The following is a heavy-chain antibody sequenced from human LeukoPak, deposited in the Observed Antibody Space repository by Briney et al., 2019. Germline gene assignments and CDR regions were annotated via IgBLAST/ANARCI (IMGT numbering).Heavy chain of an antibody. D-gene: IGHD3-22*01. CDR2: ISSSSSYI. J-gene: IGHJ4*02. V-gene: IGHV3-21*01. CDR1: GFTFSSCS. Sequence: GGSLRLSCAASGFTFSSCSMNWVRQAPGKGLEWVSSISSSSSYIYYADSVKGRFTISRDNAKNSLYLQMNSLRAEDTAVYYCARDSTYYYDSSGYTYLFDYWGQGTLVTVSS. CDR3: ARDSTYYYDSSGYTYLFDY.